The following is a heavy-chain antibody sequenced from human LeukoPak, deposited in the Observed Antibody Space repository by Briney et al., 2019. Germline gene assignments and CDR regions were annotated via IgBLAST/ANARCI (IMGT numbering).Heavy chain of an antibody. CDR2: MSSSGSMT. J-gene: IGHJ4*02. V-gene: IGHV3-48*03. CDR3: ARDYSSSSGLDY. Sequence: GGSLRLSCAASGFSFSNYEMNWVRQTPGKGLEWVSYMSSSGSMTWYADSVKGRFTISRDNAKNSLYLQMDSLRVEDTAVYYCARDYSSSSGLDYWGQGSLVTVSA. CDR1: GFSFSNYE. D-gene: IGHD6-6*01.